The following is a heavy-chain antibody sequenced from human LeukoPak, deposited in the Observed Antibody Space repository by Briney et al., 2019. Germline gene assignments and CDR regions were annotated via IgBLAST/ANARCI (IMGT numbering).Heavy chain of an antibody. V-gene: IGHV3-30*18. J-gene: IGHJ1*01. CDR1: GFTFSSYG. CDR3: AKDHSSSWSEYFQH. Sequence: GGSLRLSCAASGFTFSSYGMHWVRQAPGKGLEWVAVISYDGSNKYYADSVKGRFTISRDNSKNTLYLQMNSLRAEDTAVYYCAKDHSSSWSEYFQHWGQGTLVTVSS. D-gene: IGHD6-13*01. CDR2: ISYDGSNK.